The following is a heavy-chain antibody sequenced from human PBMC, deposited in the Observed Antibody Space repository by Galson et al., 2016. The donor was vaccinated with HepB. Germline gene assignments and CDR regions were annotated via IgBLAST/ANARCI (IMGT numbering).Heavy chain of an antibody. CDR1: RFTFSSYS. Sequence: SLRLSCAASRFTFSSYSMNWVRQAPGKGLEWVSYIAGSSGTIYYADSVKGRFTISRDNAKNSLSLQMNSLRDEDSAIYYCARVWNWYFDLWGRGTLVTVSS. CDR3: ARVWNWYFDL. V-gene: IGHV3-48*02. J-gene: IGHJ2*01. CDR2: IAGSSGTI. D-gene: IGHD3-3*01.